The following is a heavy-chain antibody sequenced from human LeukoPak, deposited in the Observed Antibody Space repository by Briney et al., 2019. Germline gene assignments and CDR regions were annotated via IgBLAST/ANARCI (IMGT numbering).Heavy chain of an antibody. CDR3: ARSRPAHFYDSSGYDDY. CDR1: GYNFTSYW. J-gene: IGHJ4*02. D-gene: IGHD3-22*01. CDR2: IYPGDSDT. V-gene: IGHV5-51*01. Sequence: GESLKISCKGSGYNFTSYWIGWVRQMPGKGLEWMGIIYPGDSDTRYSPSFQGQVTISADKSISTAYLQWSSLKASDTAMYYCARSRPAHFYDSSGYDDYWGQGTLVTVSS.